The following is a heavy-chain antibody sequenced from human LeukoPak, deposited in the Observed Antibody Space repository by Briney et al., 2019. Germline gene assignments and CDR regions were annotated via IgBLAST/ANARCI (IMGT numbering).Heavy chain of an antibody. V-gene: IGHV3-43*02. J-gene: IGHJ4*02. CDR1: GFTFDDYA. CDR2: ISGDGGST. CDR3: AKDGSEDSSGYYYTRGYYFDY. D-gene: IGHD3-22*01. Sequence: PGGSLRLSCAASGFTFDDYAMHWVRQAPGKGLEWVSLISGDGGSTYYADSVKGRFTISRDNSKNSLYLQMNSLRTEDTALYYCAKDGSEDSSGYYYTRGYYFDYWGQGTLVTVSS.